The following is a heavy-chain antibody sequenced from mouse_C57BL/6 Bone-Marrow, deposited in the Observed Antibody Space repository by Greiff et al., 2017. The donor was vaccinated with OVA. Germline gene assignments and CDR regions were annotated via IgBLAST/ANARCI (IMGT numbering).Heavy chain of an antibody. Sequence: EVQLVESGGGLVQPKGSLKLSCAASGFSFNTYAMNWVRQAPGKGLEWVARIRSKSNNYSTYYADSVKDRFTISRDDSESMLYLQMNNLKTEDTAMYYCVRTPSTVKYFDVWGTGTTVTVSS. J-gene: IGHJ1*03. CDR3: VRTPSTVKYFDV. D-gene: IGHD1-1*01. V-gene: IGHV10-1*01. CDR2: IRSKSNNYST. CDR1: GFSFNTYA.